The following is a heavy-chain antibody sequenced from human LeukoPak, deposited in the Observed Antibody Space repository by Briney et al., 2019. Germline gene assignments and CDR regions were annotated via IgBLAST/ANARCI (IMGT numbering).Heavy chain of an antibody. CDR2: IIPIFGTA. CDR3: ARASSGWYHRFDY. CDR1: GGTFSSYA. Sequence: SVKVSCKASGGTFSSYAISWVRQAPGQGLEWMGGIIPIFGTANYAQKFQDRVTITADKSTSTAYMELSSLRFEDTAVYYCARASSGWYHRFDYWGQGTLVTVSS. J-gene: IGHJ4*02. V-gene: IGHV1-69*06. D-gene: IGHD6-19*01.